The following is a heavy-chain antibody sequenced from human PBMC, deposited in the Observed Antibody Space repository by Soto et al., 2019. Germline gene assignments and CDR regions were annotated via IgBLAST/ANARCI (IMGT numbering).Heavy chain of an antibody. D-gene: IGHD3-3*01. CDR2: ISSSSSYI. V-gene: IGHV3-21*01. Sequence: TGGSLRLSCAASGFTFSSYSMNWVRQAPGKGLEWVSSISSSSSYIYYADSVKGRFTISRDNAKNSLYLQMNSLRAEDTAVYYCARSQSFVWSGYLNRFEYWGQGTLVTVSS. CDR1: GFTFSSYS. J-gene: IGHJ4*02. CDR3: ARSQSFVWSGYLNRFEY.